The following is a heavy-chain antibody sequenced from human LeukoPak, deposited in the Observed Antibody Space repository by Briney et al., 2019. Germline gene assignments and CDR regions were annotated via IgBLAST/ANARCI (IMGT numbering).Heavy chain of an antibody. CDR2: ISGSGGST. Sequence: GGSLRLSCTASGFTFRNYAMTWVRQAPGKGLEFVSAISGSGGSTYYADSVKGRFTIARDNSNNTLYLQMNSLRAEDTAVYYCARDRYTPYYFDYWGQGTLVTVSS. J-gene: IGHJ4*02. V-gene: IGHV3-23*01. CDR1: GFTFRNYA. CDR3: ARDRYTPYYFDY. D-gene: IGHD3-16*02.